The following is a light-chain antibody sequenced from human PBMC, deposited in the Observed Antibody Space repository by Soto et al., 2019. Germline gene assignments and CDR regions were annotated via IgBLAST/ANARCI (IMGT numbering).Light chain of an antibody. Sequence: EIVMTQSPATLSVSPGERATLSCRASQSVSRNLAWYQQKPGQAPRLLIYGASTRATGIPARFSGSGAGTEVTLTSSSLQSEDCAVYYCQQYNNWPPLTFGGGTKVEIK. CDR2: GAS. V-gene: IGKV3-15*01. J-gene: IGKJ4*01. CDR1: QSVSRN. CDR3: QQYNNWPPLT.